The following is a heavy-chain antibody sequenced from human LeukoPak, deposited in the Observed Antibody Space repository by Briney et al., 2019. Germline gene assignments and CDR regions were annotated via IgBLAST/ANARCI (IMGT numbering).Heavy chain of an antibody. CDR3: ASASRDLLLWFGELFN. CDR2: INDRGDDT. CDR1: GFTLSNFA. V-gene: IGHV3-23*01. D-gene: IGHD3-10*01. Sequence: GGSLRLSCAASGFTLSNFAMTWVRQAPGKALEWVSRINDRGDDTNYADSVKGRFTISRDNSKNTLYLQMNSLRAEDTAVYYCASASRDLLLWFGELFNWGQGTLVTVSS. J-gene: IGHJ4*02.